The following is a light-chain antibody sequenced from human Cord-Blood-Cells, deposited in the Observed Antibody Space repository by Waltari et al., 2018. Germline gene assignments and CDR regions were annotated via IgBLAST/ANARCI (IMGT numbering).Light chain of an antibody. Sequence: DIQMTQSPSSLSASVGDRVTITCHASQDISNYLNWYQQKPGKAPKLLIYDASNLETGVPSRFSGSGSGTDFTFTISSLQPEDIATYYCQQYDNLLTFGEGTKVEIK. CDR3: QQYDNLLT. J-gene: IGKJ4*01. CDR1: QDISNY. V-gene: IGKV1-33*01. CDR2: DAS.